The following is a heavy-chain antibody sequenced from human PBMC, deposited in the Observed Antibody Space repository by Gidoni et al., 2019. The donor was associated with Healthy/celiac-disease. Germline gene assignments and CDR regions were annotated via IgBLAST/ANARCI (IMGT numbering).Heavy chain of an antibody. CDR1: GYTFTSDY. CDR3: AREAEREHNHIEIDY. Sequence: QVQLVQSGAEVKKPGASVKVSCKASGYTFTSDYMHWRRQAPGQGLEWMGIINPRGGRPSYAQKFQGRVTMIRDTATSTDYMELSSRRSEDTAVYYCAREAEREHNHIEIDYWGQGTLVTVSS. J-gene: IGHJ4*02. V-gene: IGHV1-46*01. CDR2: INPRGGRP. D-gene: IGHD1-1*01.